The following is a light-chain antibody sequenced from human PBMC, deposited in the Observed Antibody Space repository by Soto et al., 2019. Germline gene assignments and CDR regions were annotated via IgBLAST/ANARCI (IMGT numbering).Light chain of an antibody. Sequence: EIVLTQSPATLSSSPGETATLSCRASQYVGTRLAWYQHKPGQAPRLLIYYTSNRATGIPARFSGSGSGTDFTLTINSLAPEDFEIYYCHQRQSWHRTLGQGTKA. J-gene: IGKJ1*01. V-gene: IGKV3-11*01. CDR3: HQRQSWHRT. CDR1: QYVGTR. CDR2: YTS.